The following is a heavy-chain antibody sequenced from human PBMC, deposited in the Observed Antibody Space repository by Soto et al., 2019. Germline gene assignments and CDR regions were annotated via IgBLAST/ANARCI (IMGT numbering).Heavy chain of an antibody. CDR1: GGSISSGGYY. J-gene: IGHJ5*02. CDR2: IYYSGTT. Sequence: QVQLQESGPGLVKPSQTLSLTCTVSGGSISSGGYYWSWIRQHPGKGLEWIGDIYYSGTTYYNPSLKSRVTISVDPSKTQFSLKVTSVTAADTAVYYCARESWRGFAPWGQGTRVTVSS. V-gene: IGHV4-31*03. CDR3: ARESWRGFAP.